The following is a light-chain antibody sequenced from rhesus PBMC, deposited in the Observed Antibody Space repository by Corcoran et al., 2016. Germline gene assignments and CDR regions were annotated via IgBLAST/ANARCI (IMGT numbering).Light chain of an antibody. Sequence: QSALTQPPSVSKSLGQSVTISCTGTRSDIGGYNDVSWYQQHPGTAPRLLIYDVSKRPSGVSDRFSGSKSDNTASLTISGLQAEYEANYYCCSYRSDSSFIFGVGTRLTVL. CDR1: RSDIGGYND. J-gene: IGLJ1*01. CDR2: DVS. CDR3: CSYRSDSSFI. V-gene: IGLV2S9*01.